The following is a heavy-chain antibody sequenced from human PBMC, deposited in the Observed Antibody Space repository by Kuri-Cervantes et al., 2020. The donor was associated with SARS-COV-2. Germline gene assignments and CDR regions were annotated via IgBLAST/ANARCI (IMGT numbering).Heavy chain of an antibody. CDR2: IKQDGSEK. V-gene: IGHV3-7*03. J-gene: IGHJ4*02. D-gene: IGHD3-22*01. CDR1: GFTFSSSW. Sequence: GGSLRLSCAASGFTFSSSWMTWVRQAPGKGLEWVVNIKQDGSEKYYLDSVKGRLTISRDNAKNSLFLQMNSLRAEDTAVYYCARSRGYYDSSGQARHLIYFWGQGTQVTVSS. CDR3: ARSRGYYDSSGQARHLIYF.